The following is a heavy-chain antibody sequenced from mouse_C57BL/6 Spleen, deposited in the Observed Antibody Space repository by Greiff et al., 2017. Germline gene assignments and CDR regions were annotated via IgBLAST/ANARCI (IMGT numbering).Heavy chain of an antibody. CDR1: GYAFTNYL. J-gene: IGHJ2*01. CDR2: INPGSGGT. D-gene: IGHD2-1*01. CDR3: AREGVYGNYVGNYFDY. V-gene: IGHV1-54*01. Sequence: QVQLQQSGAELVRPGTSVKVSCKASGYAFTNYLIEWVKQRPGQGLEWIGVINPGSGGTNYNEKFKGKATLTADKSSSTAYMQLSSLTSEDSAVYFCAREGVYGNYVGNYFDYWGQGTTLTVSS.